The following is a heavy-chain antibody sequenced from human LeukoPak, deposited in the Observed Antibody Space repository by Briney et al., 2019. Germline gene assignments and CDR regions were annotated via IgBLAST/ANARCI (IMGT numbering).Heavy chain of an antibody. CDR3: ARRVAVAGTWDY. CDR1: GYTFTSYD. Sequence: ASVKVSCKASGYTFTSYDINWVRQATGQGLEGMGWMNPNSGNTGYAQKFQGRVTITRNTSISTAYMELSSLRSEDTAVYYCARRVAVAGTWDYWGQGTLVTVSS. D-gene: IGHD6-19*01. J-gene: IGHJ4*02. V-gene: IGHV1-8*03. CDR2: MNPNSGNT.